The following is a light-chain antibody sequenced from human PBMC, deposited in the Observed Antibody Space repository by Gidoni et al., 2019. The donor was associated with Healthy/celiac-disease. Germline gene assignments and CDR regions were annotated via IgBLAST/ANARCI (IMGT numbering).Light chain of an antibody. CDR2: EVS. V-gene: IGLV2-14*01. Sequence: QSALTQPASVSGSPGQSITISCTGTSSDVGGYNYVSWYQHHPGKAPILMIYEVSNRPSWFSNRFSGSKAGNTASLTISGLQAEDEADYYCSSYTSSSTHNYVFGTGTKVTVL. CDR3: SSYTSSSTHNYV. CDR1: SSDVGGYNY. J-gene: IGLJ1*01.